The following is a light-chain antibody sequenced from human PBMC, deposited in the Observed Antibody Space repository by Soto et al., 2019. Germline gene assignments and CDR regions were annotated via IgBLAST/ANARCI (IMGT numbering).Light chain of an antibody. Sequence: EIVLTQSPATLSLSPGDRATLSCRASQSVTSSLAWFQQKPGQAPRLLIYDVSRRATAIPARFSGSGSGTDFTLTISSLEPEDFEVYYCQQRTTWPTFGGGTKVEIK. V-gene: IGKV3-11*01. CDR2: DVS. J-gene: IGKJ4*01. CDR1: QSVTSS. CDR3: QQRTTWPT.